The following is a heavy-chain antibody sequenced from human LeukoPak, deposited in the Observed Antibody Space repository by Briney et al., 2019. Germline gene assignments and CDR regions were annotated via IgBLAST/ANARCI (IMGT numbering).Heavy chain of an antibody. CDR3: AKSRTTVDY. V-gene: IGHV3-9*01. Sequence: GGSLRLSCAASGFTFDDYAMHWVRQAPGRGLEWVSGISWNSGSIGYADSVKGRFTISRDNAKNSLFLQMNNLRAEDTAVYYCAKSRTTVDYWGQGTLVTVSS. D-gene: IGHD4-11*01. CDR1: GFTFDDYA. J-gene: IGHJ4*02. CDR2: ISWNSGSI.